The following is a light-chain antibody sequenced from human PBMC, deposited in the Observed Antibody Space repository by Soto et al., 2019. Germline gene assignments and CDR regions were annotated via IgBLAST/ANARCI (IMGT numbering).Light chain of an antibody. CDR3: QQYSGNSFT. J-gene: IGKJ2*01. V-gene: IGKV1-5*01. CDR2: DGT. CDR1: QSVFIW. Sequence: DMQMTQSPSTLSASVGDRVTITCRASQSVFIWLAWYQHKPGRAPKLLIFDGTNLENGVPSRFSAAGFETEFTLTITSLQPDEFASDYYQQYSGNSFTFGQGTNLDI.